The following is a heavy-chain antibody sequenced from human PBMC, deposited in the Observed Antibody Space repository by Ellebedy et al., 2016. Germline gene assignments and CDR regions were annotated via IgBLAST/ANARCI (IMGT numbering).Heavy chain of an antibody. Sequence: GGSLRLXXAASGFTFSNFVMTWVRQAPGKGLVWVARVETDGTTTGYADSVKGRFTISRDIAKNTVYLQMDSLRAEDTAVYHCARDFPHNWFDIWGPGVLVTVSS. CDR2: VETDGTTT. V-gene: IGHV3-74*01. CDR1: GFTFSNFV. J-gene: IGHJ5*02. CDR3: ARDFPHNWFDI.